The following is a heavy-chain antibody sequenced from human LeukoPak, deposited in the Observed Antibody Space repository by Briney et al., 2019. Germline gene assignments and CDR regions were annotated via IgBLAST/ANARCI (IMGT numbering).Heavy chain of an antibody. V-gene: IGHV3-21*01. Sequence: GSLRLSCAASGFNFSSYNMNWVRQAPGKGLEWVSSITSGSSYIYYADSVKGRFTISRDNAKNSLYLQMNSLRAEDTAVYYRARDPYSGSYGNYYYYFMDVWGKGTTVTISS. CDR2: ITSGSSYI. D-gene: IGHD1-26*01. CDR1: GFNFSSYN. J-gene: IGHJ6*03. CDR3: ARDPYSGSYGNYYYYFMDV.